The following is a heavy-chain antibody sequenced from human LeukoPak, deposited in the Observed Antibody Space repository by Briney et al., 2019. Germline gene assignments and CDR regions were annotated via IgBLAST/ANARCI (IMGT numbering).Heavy chain of an antibody. V-gene: IGHV3-30-3*01. J-gene: IGHJ4*02. Sequence: GRSLRLSCAASGFTFSTYAMHWVRQAPGKGLEWVAVMSYDGINKYYVDSVKGRFTISRDNSKNTLYLQMTSLRPEDTAVYYCAREDGDLPDYWGQGTLVTVSS. CDR2: MSYDGINK. CDR1: GFTFSTYA. CDR3: AREDGDLPDY. D-gene: IGHD4-17*01.